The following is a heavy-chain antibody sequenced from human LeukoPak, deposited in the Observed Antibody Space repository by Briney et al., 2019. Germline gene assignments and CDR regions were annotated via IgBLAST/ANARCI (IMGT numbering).Heavy chain of an antibody. CDR1: GFTFSDYY. CDR3: ARENGTSTTFHY. D-gene: IGHD2-2*01. CDR2: ISSTSSYT. J-gene: IGHJ4*02. V-gene: IGHV3-11*05. Sequence: GGSLRLSCAASGFTFSDYYMNWIRQAPGKGLEWVSYISSTSSYTNYADSVKGRFTISRDNAKNSLYLQLNGLRAEDTAVYYCARENGTSTTFHYWGQGTLVTVSS.